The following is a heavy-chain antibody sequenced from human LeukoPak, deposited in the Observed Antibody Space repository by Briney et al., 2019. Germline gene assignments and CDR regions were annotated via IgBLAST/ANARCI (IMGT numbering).Heavy chain of an antibody. CDR1: VFTLCNFH. J-gene: IGHJ3*02. Sequence: GVSVRLSCAASVFTLCNFHMLWPPHAPGKGREGLIDIANDRSHTLYIVSVKGRFTISRDNSQDTLNLQMKSLGLEDTAVYFCARERHDTIIHSGSFDIWGQGTMVTVSS. CDR3: ARERHDTIIHSGSFDI. D-gene: IGHD3-10*01. V-gene: IGHV3-30-3*01. CDR2: IANDRSHT.